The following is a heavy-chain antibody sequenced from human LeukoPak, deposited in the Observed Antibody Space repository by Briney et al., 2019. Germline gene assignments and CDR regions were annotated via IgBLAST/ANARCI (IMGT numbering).Heavy chain of an antibody. CDR1: GFTFTSHA. V-gene: IGHV3-23*01. D-gene: IGHD2-2*01. Sequence: GGSLRLSCAASGFTFTSHAMTWVRQAPGKGLEWVSSISVNGGSTYYADSVKGRFTISRDNSKNTLYLQMNSLRAEDAAVYYCAKDSAAMRFDPWGQGTLVTVSS. CDR2: ISVNGGST. J-gene: IGHJ5*02. CDR3: AKDSAAMRFDP.